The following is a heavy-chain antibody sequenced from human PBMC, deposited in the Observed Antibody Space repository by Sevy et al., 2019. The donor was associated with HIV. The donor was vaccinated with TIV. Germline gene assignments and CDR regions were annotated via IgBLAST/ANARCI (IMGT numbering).Heavy chain of an antibody. Sequence: GGSLRLSCAASGFTFSSYAMHWVRQAPGKGLELVAVISYDGSNKYYADSVKGRFTISRDNSKNTLYLQMNSLRAEDTAVYYCARGMGTYYDILTGYYPTGYYGMDVWGQGTTVTVSS. CDR1: GFTFSSYA. V-gene: IGHV3-30*04. CDR2: ISYDGSNK. D-gene: IGHD3-9*01. J-gene: IGHJ6*02. CDR3: ARGMGTYYDILTGYYPTGYYGMDV.